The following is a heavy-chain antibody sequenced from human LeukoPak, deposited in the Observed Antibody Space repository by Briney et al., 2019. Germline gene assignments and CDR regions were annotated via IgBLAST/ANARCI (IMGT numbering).Heavy chain of an antibody. D-gene: IGHD3-22*01. V-gene: IGHV1-8*01. J-gene: IGHJ4*02. CDR3: ARDPGLYDSSGYSPFDY. CDR1: GYTFTSYD. CDR2: MNPNSGNT. Sequence: GASVKVSCKASGYTFTSYDINWVRQATGQGLEWMGWMNPNSGNTGYAQKFQGRVTMTRNTSISTAYMELSSLRSEDTAVYYCARDPGLYDSSGYSPFDYWGQGTLVTVSS.